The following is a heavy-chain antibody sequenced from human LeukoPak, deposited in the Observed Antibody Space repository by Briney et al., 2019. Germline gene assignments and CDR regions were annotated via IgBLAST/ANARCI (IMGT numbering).Heavy chain of an antibody. D-gene: IGHD1-26*01. Sequence: PGGSLRLSCAASGFTFSGYSMNWVRQAPGKGLEWVSYISGRSSAIYYADSVRGRFTISRDNAKNSLYLQMNSLRDEDTAVYYCARDRPGVGAIDYWGQGTLVTISS. CDR3: ARDRPGVGAIDY. CDR1: GFTFSGYS. V-gene: IGHV3-48*02. CDR2: ISGRSSAI. J-gene: IGHJ4*02.